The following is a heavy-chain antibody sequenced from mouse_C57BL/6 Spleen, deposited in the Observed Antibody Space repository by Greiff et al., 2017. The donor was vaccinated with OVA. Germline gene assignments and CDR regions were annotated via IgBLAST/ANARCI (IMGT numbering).Heavy chain of an antibody. CDR1: GYTFTSYW. D-gene: IGHD4-1*01. CDR3: ARSPLTGSLDWYFDV. J-gene: IGHJ1*03. V-gene: IGHV1-55*01. Sequence: QVQLQQPGAELVKPGASVKMSCKASGYTFTSYWITWVKQRPGQGLEWIGDIYPGSGSTNYNEKFKSKATLTVDTSSSTAYMQLSSLTSEDSAVYYCARSPLTGSLDWYFDVGGTGTTVTVSS. CDR2: IYPGSGST.